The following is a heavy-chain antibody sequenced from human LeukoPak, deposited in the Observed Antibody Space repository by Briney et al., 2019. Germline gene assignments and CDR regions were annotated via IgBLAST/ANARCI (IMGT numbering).Heavy chain of an antibody. Sequence: GGSLRLSCAASGFTFSSYAMHWVRQAPGKGLEYVSAISSNGGSTYYADSVKGRFTISRDNSKNTLYLRMISLRTEDTAVYYCAKDPRRYSRTGGYFDYWGQGTLVTVSS. D-gene: IGHD6-13*01. J-gene: IGHJ4*02. CDR2: ISSNGGST. CDR1: GFTFSSYA. CDR3: AKDPRRYSRTGGYFDY. V-gene: IGHV3-64*02.